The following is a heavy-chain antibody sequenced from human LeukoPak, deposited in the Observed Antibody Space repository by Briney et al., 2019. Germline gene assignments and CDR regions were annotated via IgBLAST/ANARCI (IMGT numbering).Heavy chain of an antibody. V-gene: IGHV3-21*01. D-gene: IGHD1-26*01. CDR3: ARVYGGSYLDY. Sequence: GGSLRLSCAASGFTFSSYSMNWVRQAPGKGLEWVSSISRSSSYIYYADSAKGRFTISRDNAKNSLYLQMNSLRAEDTAVYYCARVYGGSYLDYWGQGTLVTVSS. CDR2: ISRSSSYI. CDR1: GFTFSSYS. J-gene: IGHJ4*02.